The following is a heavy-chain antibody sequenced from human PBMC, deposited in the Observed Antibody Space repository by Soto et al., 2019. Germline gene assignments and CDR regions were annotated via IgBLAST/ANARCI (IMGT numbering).Heavy chain of an antibody. D-gene: IGHD3-10*01. J-gene: IGHJ4*02. Sequence: SETLSLTCAVSGVSLTSGNWWTWVRQSPQGGLEYIGEIFHDGTANYYPSFERRVAMSVDTSRNQFSLKLTSVTAADTAVYFCARLVYDTRLNYMYFDFWGPGXLLTVSS. CDR1: GVSLTSGNW. CDR3: ARLVYDTRLNYMYFDF. V-gene: IGHV4-4*02. CDR2: IFHDGTA.